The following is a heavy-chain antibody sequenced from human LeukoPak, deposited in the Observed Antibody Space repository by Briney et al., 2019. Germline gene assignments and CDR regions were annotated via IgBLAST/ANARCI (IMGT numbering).Heavy chain of an antibody. V-gene: IGHV3-47*02. D-gene: IGHD3-10*01. CDR1: GFAFSSYV. CDR3: ARDLAYGSGSL. Sequence: PGGSLRPSCAASGFAFSSYVLHWVRRAPGKGPEWVSAIGTGGDTYYADSVMGRFTISRDNAKNSLYLQMNSLRAEDTAVYYCARDLAYGSGSLWGQGTLVTVSS. CDR2: IGTGGDT. J-gene: IGHJ4*02.